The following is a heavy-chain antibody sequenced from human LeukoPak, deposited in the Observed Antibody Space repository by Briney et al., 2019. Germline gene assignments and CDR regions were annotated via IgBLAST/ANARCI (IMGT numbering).Heavy chain of an antibody. D-gene: IGHD1-26*01. V-gene: IGHV4-4*07. CDR2: IYASGST. Sequence: SETLSLTCTVSGGSVSTYYWSWIRQPAGKELEWIGRIYASGSTDYNPSLKSPVTISLDTSNNQFSQKLTSVSDADTAVYFCARAAGSRYFDLWGRGTLVTVSS. CDR1: GGSVSTYY. J-gene: IGHJ2*01. CDR3: ARAAGSRYFDL.